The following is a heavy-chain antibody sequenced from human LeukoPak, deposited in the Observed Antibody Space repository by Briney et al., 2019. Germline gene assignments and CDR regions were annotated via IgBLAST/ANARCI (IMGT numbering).Heavy chain of an antibody. CDR3: ARLSTSAYFQH. CDR1: GGSLSSSSYY. J-gene: IGHJ1*01. Sequence: SETLSLTCTVSGGSLSSSSYYWGWIRQPPGKGLEWIGTIYYSGRTYYNPSLKSRVTISVDTSKNQFSLKLSSVTAADTAVYYCARLSTSAYFQHWGQGTLATVSS. CDR2: IYYSGRT. V-gene: IGHV4-39*01.